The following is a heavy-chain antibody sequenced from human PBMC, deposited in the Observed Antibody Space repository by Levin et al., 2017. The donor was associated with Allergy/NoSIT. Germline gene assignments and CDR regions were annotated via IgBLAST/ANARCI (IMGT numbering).Heavy chain of an antibody. CDR3: ARAQLGDVLRLGELSLNY. Sequence: GESLKISCAASGFTFSSYAMHWVRQAPGKGLEWVAVISYDGSNKYYADSVKGRFTISRDNSKNTLYLQMNSLRAEDTAVYYCARAQLGDVLRLGELSLNYWGQGTLVTVSS. CDR2: ISYDGSNK. D-gene: IGHD3-16*02. J-gene: IGHJ4*02. V-gene: IGHV3-30-3*01. CDR1: GFTFSSYA.